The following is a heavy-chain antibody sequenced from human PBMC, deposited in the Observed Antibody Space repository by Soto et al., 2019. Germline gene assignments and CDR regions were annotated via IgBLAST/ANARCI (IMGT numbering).Heavy chain of an antibody. D-gene: IGHD1-1*01. V-gene: IGHV3-33*01. Sequence: PGGSLRLSCTASGFIFSNFGMHWVRQAPGKGLEWVAGVWYDGSNGVSAESVKGRFTISRDNSKNTLYLQMTSLRAEDTAVYYCARDPRTALASVMDVCGQWTTVTVSS. CDR2: VWYDGSNG. CDR3: ARDPRTALASVMDV. J-gene: IGHJ6*02. CDR1: GFIFSNFG.